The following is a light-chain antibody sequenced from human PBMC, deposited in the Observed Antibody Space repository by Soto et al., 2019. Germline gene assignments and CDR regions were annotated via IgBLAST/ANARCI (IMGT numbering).Light chain of an antibody. CDR1: QSVSSNF. CDR2: GAS. V-gene: IGKV3-20*01. CDR3: QQYGTLFRT. Sequence: EIVLTQSPGTLSLSPGERATLSCRARQSVSSNFLAWYQQKPGQAPRLLIYGASSRATGIPDRFSGSGSGTDFTLTISRLEPEDFAMYYCQQYGTLFRTFGQGTKVEIK. J-gene: IGKJ1*01.